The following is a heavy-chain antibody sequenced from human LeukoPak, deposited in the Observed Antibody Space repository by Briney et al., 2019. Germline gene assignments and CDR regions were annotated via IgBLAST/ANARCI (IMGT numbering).Heavy chain of an antibody. CDR2: INPNSGGT. Sequence: ASVKVSCKASGYTFTGYYMHWVRQAPGQGLEWMGWINPNSGGTNYAQKFQGRVTMTRDTSISTAYMELSRLRSDDTAVYYCARWGGLPGTTLNAFDIWGQGTMVTVSS. CDR3: ARWGGLPGTTLNAFDI. J-gene: IGHJ3*02. V-gene: IGHV1-2*02. CDR1: GYTFTGYY. D-gene: IGHD1-7*01.